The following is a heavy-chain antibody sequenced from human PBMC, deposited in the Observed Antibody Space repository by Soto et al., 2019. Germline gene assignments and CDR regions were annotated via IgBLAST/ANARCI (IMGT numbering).Heavy chain of an antibody. D-gene: IGHD1-26*01. J-gene: IGHJ6*02. CDR2: ISYDGSNK. Sequence: PGGSLRLSCAASGFTFSSYGMHWVRQAPGKGLEWVAVISYDGSNKYYADSVKGRFTISRDNSKNTLYLQMNSLRAEDTAVYYCAKALMAGADYYGMDVWGQGTTVTVSS. V-gene: IGHV3-30*18. CDR3: AKALMAGADYYGMDV. CDR1: GFTFSSYG.